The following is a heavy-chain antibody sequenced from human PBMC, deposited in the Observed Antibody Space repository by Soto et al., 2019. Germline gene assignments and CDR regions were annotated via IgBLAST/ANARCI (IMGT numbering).Heavy chain of an antibody. CDR2: ISYDGSNK. D-gene: IGHD3-22*01. CDR1: GFTFNNSG. CDR3: AKDYDDSSTIDY. J-gene: IGHJ4*02. Sequence: GGSLRLSCRVSGFTFNNSGMHWVRQAPGKGLEWVAVISYDGSNKYYADSVKGRFTISRDNSKNTLYLQMNSLRAEDTAVYYCAKDYDDSSTIDYWGQGTLVTVSS. V-gene: IGHV3-30*18.